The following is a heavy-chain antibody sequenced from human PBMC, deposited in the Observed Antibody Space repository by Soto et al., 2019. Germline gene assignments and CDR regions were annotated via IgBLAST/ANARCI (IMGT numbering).Heavy chain of an antibody. CDR1: GGSFSGYY. Sequence: SETLSLTCAVYGGSFSGYYWSWIRQPPGKGLEWIGEINHSGSTNYNPSLKSRVTISVDTSKNQFSLKLSSVTAADTAVYYCARAKVYCSSISCYTDGIDYWGHGTLVTVSS. V-gene: IGHV4-34*01. CDR2: INHSGST. D-gene: IGHD2-2*02. J-gene: IGHJ4*01. CDR3: ARAKVYCSSISCYTDGIDY.